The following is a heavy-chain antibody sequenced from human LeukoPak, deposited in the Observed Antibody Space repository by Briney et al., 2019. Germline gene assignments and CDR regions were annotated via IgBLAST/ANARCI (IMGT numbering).Heavy chain of an antibody. CDR3: ARGQDIVVVPAAIEGGVDV. D-gene: IGHD2-2*01. Sequence: SETLSLTCAVYGGSFSGYYWSWIRQPPGKGLEWIGETNHSGSTNYNPSLKSRVTISVDTSKNQFSLKLSSVTAADTAVYYCARGQDIVVVPAAIEGGVDVWGQGTTVTVSS. CDR1: GGSFSGYY. CDR2: TNHSGST. V-gene: IGHV4-34*01. J-gene: IGHJ6*02.